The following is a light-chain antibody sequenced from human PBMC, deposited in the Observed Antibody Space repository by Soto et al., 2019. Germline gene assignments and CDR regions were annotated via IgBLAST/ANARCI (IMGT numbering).Light chain of an antibody. CDR2: KAS. Sequence: DIQLTQFPSTLSPSVGDRVTITCRASQSISSWLAWYQQKPGKAPKLLIYKASNLQSGVPSRFSGSGSGTEFTLHISPLQPDDFATYYCKQYNSYPHTFGQGTKLEIK. V-gene: IGKV1-5*03. CDR3: KQYNSYPHT. J-gene: IGKJ2*01. CDR1: QSISSW.